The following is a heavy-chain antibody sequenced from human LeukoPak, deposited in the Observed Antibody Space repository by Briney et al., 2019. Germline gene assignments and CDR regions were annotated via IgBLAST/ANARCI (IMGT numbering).Heavy chain of an antibody. CDR2: ISSSGSTM. Sequence: GGSLRLSCAASGFTFSRYEMNWVRQAPGKGLEWLSYISSSGSTMYYADSVKGRITISRDNAKNSLYLQMNSLRAEDTAVYYCARVLAGATYFDYWDQGTLVTVSS. J-gene: IGHJ4*01. D-gene: IGHD1-26*01. V-gene: IGHV3-48*03. CDR3: ARVLAGATYFDY. CDR1: GFTFSRYE.